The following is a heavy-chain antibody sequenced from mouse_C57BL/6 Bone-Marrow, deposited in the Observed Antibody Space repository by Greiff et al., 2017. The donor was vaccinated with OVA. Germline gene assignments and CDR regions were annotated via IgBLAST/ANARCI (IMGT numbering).Heavy chain of an antibody. Sequence: QVTLKESGPGILQSSQTLSLTCSFSGFSLSTSGMGVSWIRQPSGKGLEWLAHIYWDDDKRYNPSLKSRLTISKDTSRNQVFLKITSVDTADTATYYCARDYYYGSSHWYFDVWGTGTTVTVSS. J-gene: IGHJ1*03. CDR3: ARDYYYGSSHWYFDV. V-gene: IGHV8-12*01. CDR1: GFSLSTSGMG. D-gene: IGHD1-1*01. CDR2: IYWDDDK.